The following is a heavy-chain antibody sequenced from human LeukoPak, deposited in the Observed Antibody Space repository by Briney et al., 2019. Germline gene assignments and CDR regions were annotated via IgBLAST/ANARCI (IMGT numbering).Heavy chain of an antibody. J-gene: IGHJ4*02. Sequence: GGSLRLSCAASGFTVSSNYMSWVRQAPGKGLEWVSVVYIGGTTYYADSVKGRFTISSDNSKNTVYLQMNSLRADDTAVYYCARGGYSSPWATLHYWGQGTLVTVSS. CDR1: GFTVSSNY. CDR2: VYIGGTT. D-gene: IGHD6-19*01. V-gene: IGHV3-53*01. CDR3: ARGGYSSPWATLHY.